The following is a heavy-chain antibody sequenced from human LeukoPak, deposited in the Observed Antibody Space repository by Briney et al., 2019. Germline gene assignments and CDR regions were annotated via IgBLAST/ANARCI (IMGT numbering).Heavy chain of an antibody. V-gene: IGHV4-34*01. Sequence: PSETLSLTCAVYGGSFSGYYWSWIRQPPGKGLEWIGEINHSGSTNYNPSLKSRVTISVDTSKNQFSLKLSSVTAADTAVYYCARGRWLQLSFDYWGQGTLVTVSS. CDR1: GGSFSGYY. CDR3: ARGRWLQLSFDY. D-gene: IGHD5-24*01. J-gene: IGHJ4*02. CDR2: INHSGST.